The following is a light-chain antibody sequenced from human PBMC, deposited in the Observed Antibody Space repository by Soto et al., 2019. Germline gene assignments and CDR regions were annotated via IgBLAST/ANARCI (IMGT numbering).Light chain of an antibody. J-gene: IGKJ1*01. CDR1: QSVSNY. CDR2: DAS. V-gene: IGKV3-11*01. Sequence: EIVLTQSPATLSLSPGERATLSCRASQSVSNYLAWYQQKPGQAPRLLIYDASNRATGIPARFSGSGSGTAFTLTINSREPEDFAVYYCQQRSNWRWTFGQGTKVEIK. CDR3: QQRSNWRWT.